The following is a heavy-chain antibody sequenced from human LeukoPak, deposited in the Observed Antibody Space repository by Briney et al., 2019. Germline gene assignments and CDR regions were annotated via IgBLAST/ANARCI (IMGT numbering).Heavy chain of an antibody. CDR1: GGSISSYY. V-gene: IGHV4-59*01. CDR3: ARTYCSGNSCYEHWSDP. Sequence: SETLSLTRTVSGGSISSYYWSWIRQPPGKGLEWIRYIYYSGSTNYNPSLKSRVTISVDTSKNQFSLKLSSVTAADTAVYYCARTYCSGNSCYEHWSDPWGQGPLVTVSS. J-gene: IGHJ5*02. CDR2: IYYSGST. D-gene: IGHD2-2*01.